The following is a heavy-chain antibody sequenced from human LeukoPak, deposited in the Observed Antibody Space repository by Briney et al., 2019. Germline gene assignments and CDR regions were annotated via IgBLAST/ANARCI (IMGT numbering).Heavy chain of an antibody. J-gene: IGHJ4*02. CDR2: ISYDGSNK. D-gene: IGHD3-22*01. Sequence: GGSLRLSCAASGFTFSSYGMHWVRQAPGKGLEWVAVISYDGSNKYYADSVKGRFTISRDNSKNTLYLQMNSLRAEDTAVYYCAKPFTSGSPAPNAFDYWGQGTLVPVSS. CDR3: AKPFTSGSPAPNAFDY. V-gene: IGHV3-30*18. CDR1: GFTFSSYG.